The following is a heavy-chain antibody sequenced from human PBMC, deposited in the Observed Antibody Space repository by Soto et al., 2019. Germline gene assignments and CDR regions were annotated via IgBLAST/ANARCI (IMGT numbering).Heavy chain of an antibody. J-gene: IGHJ4*02. CDR3: AADTGDIEVVPATT. V-gene: IGHV3-21*04. D-gene: IGHD2-15*01. Sequence: GWSQSISCAASVLNFDKCSMNWVRQPPGKGPEWLASISPASTYIRYADSVKGRFTISRDNARNSLSLQMMSLRADDTAMYFCAADTGDIEVVPATTWGQGTLVTVSS. CDR2: ISPASTYI. CDR1: VLNFDKCS.